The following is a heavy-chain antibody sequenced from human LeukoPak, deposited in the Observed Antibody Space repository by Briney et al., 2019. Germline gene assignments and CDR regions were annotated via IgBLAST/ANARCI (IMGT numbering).Heavy chain of an antibody. D-gene: IGHD3-3*01. CDR2: INPHSGGT. V-gene: IGHV1-2*02. J-gene: IGHJ5*02. Sequence: ASVKVSCKASGYTFTGYYIHWVRQAPGQGLEWMGWINPHSGGTNYAQKFQGRVTMTRDTSINTAYMELSRLTSDDTAIYYCVRERRVSLQFLEYSHNWFDTWGQGTLVTVSS. CDR1: GYTFTGYY. CDR3: VRERRVSLQFLEYSHNWFDT.